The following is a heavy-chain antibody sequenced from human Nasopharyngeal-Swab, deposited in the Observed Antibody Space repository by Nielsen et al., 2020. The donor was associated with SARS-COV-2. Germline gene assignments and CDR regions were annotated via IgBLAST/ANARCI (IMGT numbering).Heavy chain of an antibody. CDR2: ISSSSSTI. CDR1: GFTFSSYS. V-gene: IGHV3-48*04. CDR3: ARDPIVVVVAATPGGMDA. D-gene: IGHD2-15*01. Sequence: GGSLRLSCAASGFTFSSYSMNWVRQAPGKGLEWVSYISSSSSTIYYADSVKGRFTISRDNAKNSLYLQMNSLRAEDTAVYYCARDPIVVVVAATPGGMDAWGQGTTVTVSS. J-gene: IGHJ6*02.